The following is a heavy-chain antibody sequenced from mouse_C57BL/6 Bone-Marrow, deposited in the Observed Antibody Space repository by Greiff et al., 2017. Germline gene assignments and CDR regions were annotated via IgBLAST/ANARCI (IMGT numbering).Heavy chain of an antibody. Sequence: EVQLVESGGGLVQPGGSMKLSCVASGFTFSNYWMNWVRQSPEKGLEWVAQIRLKSDNYATHYAESVKGRFTISRDDSKSSVYLQMNNLRAEDTGIYYCTDPPPGFAYWGQGTLVTVSA. V-gene: IGHV6-3*01. CDR2: IRLKSDNYAT. J-gene: IGHJ3*01. CDR3: TDPPPGFAY. CDR1: GFTFSNYW.